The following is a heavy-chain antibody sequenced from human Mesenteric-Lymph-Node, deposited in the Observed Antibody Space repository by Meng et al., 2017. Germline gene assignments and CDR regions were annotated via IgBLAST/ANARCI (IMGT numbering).Heavy chain of an antibody. Sequence: SENLSRTCNVSGYTITSGYYWGWIRQAPGKGLEWVEIIYQSGTAYYNPSLKSRVTISVDTPKNQFSLNLSSVAAADTSVYFCAREVAYWGQGKLVTVSS. CDR2: IYQSGTA. J-gene: IGHJ4*02. CDR3: AREVAY. CDR1: GYTITSGYY. V-gene: IGHV4-38-2*02.